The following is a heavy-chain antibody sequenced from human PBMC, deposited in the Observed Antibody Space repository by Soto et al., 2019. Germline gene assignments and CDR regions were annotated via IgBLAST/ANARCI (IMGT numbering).Heavy chain of an antibody. Sequence: GGSLRLSCEGSGFTFGSYAMSWVRQAPGKGLEWVSLISGAGGSTSYADSVKGSFIISRDSSKSTLYLQMNCLRPEDTATYYCAGDYYDFWSGFLDYWGQGTPVTVSS. CDR1: GFTFGSYA. J-gene: IGHJ4*02. V-gene: IGHV3-23*01. CDR3: AGDYYDFWSGFLDY. CDR2: ISGAGGST. D-gene: IGHD3-3*01.